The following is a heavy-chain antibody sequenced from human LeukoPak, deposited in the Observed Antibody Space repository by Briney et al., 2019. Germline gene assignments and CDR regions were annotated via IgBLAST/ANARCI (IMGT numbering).Heavy chain of an antibody. J-gene: IGHJ4*02. CDR1: GFIFNTYG. Sequence: GGSLRLSCAASGFIFNTYGMHWVRQAPGKGLEWVAFIGHDGTKIYYADSVQGRFTISRDNSENTLYLEMNSLSGDDTALYYCAKDHVTWGNRYFDHWGQGTLGTVSS. D-gene: IGHD3-16*01. V-gene: IGHV3-30*02. CDR3: AKDHVTWGNRYFDH. CDR2: IGHDGTKI.